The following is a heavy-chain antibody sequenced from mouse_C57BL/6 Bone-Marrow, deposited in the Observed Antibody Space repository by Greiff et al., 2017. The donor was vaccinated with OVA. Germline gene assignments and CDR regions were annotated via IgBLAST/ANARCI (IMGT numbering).Heavy chain of an antibody. CDR3: ARCSYYYGSSYRDAMDY. V-gene: IGHV1-12*01. CDR2: IYPGNGDT. Sequence: QVQLQQSGAVLVRPGASVKMSCKASGYTFTSYNMHWVKQTPRQGLEWIGAIYPGNGDTSYNQKFKGKATLTVDKSSSTAYMQLSSLTSEDSAVYFCARCSYYYGSSYRDAMDYWGQGTSVTVSS. D-gene: IGHD1-1*01. CDR1: GYTFTSYN. J-gene: IGHJ4*01.